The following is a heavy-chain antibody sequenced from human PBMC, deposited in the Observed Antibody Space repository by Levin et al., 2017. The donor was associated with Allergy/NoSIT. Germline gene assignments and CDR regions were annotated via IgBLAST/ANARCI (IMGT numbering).Heavy chain of an antibody. CDR1: GFTFDDYA. J-gene: IGHJ1*01. Sequence: GGSLRLSCAASGFTFDDYAMHWVRQAPGKGLEWVSGISWNSGSIGYADSVKGRFTISRDNAKNSLYLQMNSLRAEDTALYYCAKEEYDGDYVLGYFQHWGQGTLVTVSS. D-gene: IGHD4-17*01. CDR2: ISWNSGSI. V-gene: IGHV3-9*01. CDR3: AKEEYDGDYVLGYFQH.